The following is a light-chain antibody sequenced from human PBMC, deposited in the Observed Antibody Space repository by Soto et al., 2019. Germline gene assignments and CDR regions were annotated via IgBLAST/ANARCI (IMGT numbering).Light chain of an antibody. CDR1: QSVSSS. CDR2: DAS. CDR3: HQRSNLV. V-gene: IGKV3-11*01. J-gene: IGKJ3*01. Sequence: EIVLTQSPATLSLSPGERATLSCRASQSVSSSLAWYHKKPGQAPRLLIYDASNRATGIPARFSGSGSGTDFTLTISSIEPEDFAVYYCHQRSNLVFGPGTKVDIK.